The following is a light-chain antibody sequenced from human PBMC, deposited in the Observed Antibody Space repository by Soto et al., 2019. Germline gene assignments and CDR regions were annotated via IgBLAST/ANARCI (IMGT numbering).Light chain of an antibody. CDR1: SSNIGSNY. Sequence: QAVVTQPPSASGTPGQRVTISCSGSSSNIGSNYVYWYQQLPGTAPKLLIYRNNQRHSGVPDRFSGSKSGTSASLAISGLRSEDEADYYCAAWDDSLSGLVVFGGGTKLTVL. V-gene: IGLV1-47*01. CDR2: RNN. CDR3: AAWDDSLSGLVV. J-gene: IGLJ2*01.